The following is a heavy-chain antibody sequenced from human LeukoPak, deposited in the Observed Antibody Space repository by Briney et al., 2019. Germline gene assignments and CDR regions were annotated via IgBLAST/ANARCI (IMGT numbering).Heavy chain of an antibody. D-gene: IGHD3-10*01. CDR1: GGTFSSYA. J-gene: IGHJ4*02. Sequence: SVKVSCKASGGTFSSYAISWVRRAPGQGLEWMGRIIPIFGTANYAQKFQGRVTITTDKSTSTAYMELSSLRSEDTAVYYCARDFYGSGIPAEYYFDYWGQGTLVTVSS. CDR2: IIPIFGTA. V-gene: IGHV1-69*05. CDR3: ARDFYGSGIPAEYYFDY.